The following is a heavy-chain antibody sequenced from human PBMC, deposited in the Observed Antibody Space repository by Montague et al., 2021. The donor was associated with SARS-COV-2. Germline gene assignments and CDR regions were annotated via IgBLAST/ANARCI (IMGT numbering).Heavy chain of an antibody. CDR3: ASGTSPSGSYYNRDYYGLNI. V-gene: IGHV4-34*01. D-gene: IGHD3-10*01. J-gene: IGHJ6*02. CDR1: GGSLSGYY. CDR2: INHSANT. Sequence: SETLSLTCAVHGGSLSGYYWSWIRQPPEKGLEWIGEINHSANTKYNPSLKSPVTISIDTSKNQFSLKMTSVTDADTATYYCASGTSPSGSYYNRDYYGLNIWGPGTTVIVS.